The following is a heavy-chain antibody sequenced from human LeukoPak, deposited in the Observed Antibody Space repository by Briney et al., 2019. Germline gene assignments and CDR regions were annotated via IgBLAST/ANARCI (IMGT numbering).Heavy chain of an antibody. CDR3: ARDRGYSSSWLAY. D-gene: IGHD6-13*01. V-gene: IGHV3-33*01. CDR1: GFTFSSYG. Sequence: PGGSLRLSCAASGFTFSSYGMHWVRQAPGKGLEWVAVIWYDGSNKYYADSVKGRFTISRDNSKNTLYLQMNSLRAEDTAVYYCARDRGYSSSWLAYWGQGTLVTVSS. CDR2: IWYDGSNK. J-gene: IGHJ4*02.